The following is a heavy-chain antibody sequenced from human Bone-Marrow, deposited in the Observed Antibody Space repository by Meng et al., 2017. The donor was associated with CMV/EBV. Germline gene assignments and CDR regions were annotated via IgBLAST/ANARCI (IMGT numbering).Heavy chain of an antibody. D-gene: IGHD1-26*01. Sequence: GESLKISCAASGFTFRSYWMSWVRQAPGKGLEWVANIKPDGSEKYCVDSVKGRFTISRDNAKNSLYLQMNSLRAEDTAVYYCASVYSGSYLRWEKHFDYWGQGTLVTVSS. CDR1: GFTFRSYW. CDR3: ASVYSGSYLRWEKHFDY. J-gene: IGHJ4*02. CDR2: IKPDGSEK. V-gene: IGHV3-7*01.